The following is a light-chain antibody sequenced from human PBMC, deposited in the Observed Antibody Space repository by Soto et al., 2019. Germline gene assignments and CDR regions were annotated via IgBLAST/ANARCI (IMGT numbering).Light chain of an antibody. J-gene: IGLJ1*01. CDR2: NDN. CDR3: QSYDSSLSGYV. Sequence: QSVLTQPPSVSGAPGQTVTISCIGSGTNFGAGFDVHWYQQLPGTAPKLLIYNDNNRPSGVPDRISGSKSGTSASLAITGLQAEDEADYYCQSYDSSLSGYVFGTGTKVTVL. V-gene: IGLV1-40*01. CDR1: GTNFGAGFD.